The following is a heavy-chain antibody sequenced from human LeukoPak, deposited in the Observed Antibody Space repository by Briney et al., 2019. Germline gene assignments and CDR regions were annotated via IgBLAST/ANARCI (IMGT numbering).Heavy chain of an antibody. CDR2: INSDGRSI. CDR3: ASGGRVGDIFDI. D-gene: IGHD2-15*01. Sequence: GGSLRLPCAASGFTFSTNWMYWVRQAPGKGLVWVSRINSDGRSIGYADSVKGRFTISRDNAYNTLYLQMNSLRAEDTALYYCASGGRVGDIFDIWGQGTMVRVSS. CDR1: GFTFSTNW. V-gene: IGHV3-74*01. J-gene: IGHJ3*02.